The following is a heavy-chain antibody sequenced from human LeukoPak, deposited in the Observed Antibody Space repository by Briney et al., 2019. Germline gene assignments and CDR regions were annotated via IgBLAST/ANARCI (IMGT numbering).Heavy chain of an antibody. V-gene: IGHV4-34*01. J-gene: IGHJ5*02. CDR1: GGSISGYY. CDR3: ARLNTYYYDSSGYYYVSEWFDP. D-gene: IGHD3-22*01. CDR2: INHSGST. Sequence: SETLSLTCTVSGGSISGYYWSWIRQPPGKGLEWIGEINHSGSTNYNPSLKSRVTISVDTSKNQFSLKLSSVTAADTAVYYCARLNTYYYDSSGYYYVSEWFDPWGQGTLVTVSS.